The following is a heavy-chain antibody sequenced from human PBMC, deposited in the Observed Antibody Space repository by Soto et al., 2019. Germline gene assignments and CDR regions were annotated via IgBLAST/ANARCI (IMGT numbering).Heavy chain of an antibody. CDR3: ARGVPYKFGEQNGYGMDV. J-gene: IGHJ6*02. CDR2: INPNSGGT. Sequence: ASVKVSCKASGYTFTGYYMHWVRQAPGQGLEWMGWINPNSGGTNYAQKFQGWVTMTRDTSISTAYMELSRLRSDDTAVDYCARGVPYKFGEQNGYGMDVWGQGTTVTVSS. D-gene: IGHD3-10*01. CDR1: GYTFTGYY. V-gene: IGHV1-2*04.